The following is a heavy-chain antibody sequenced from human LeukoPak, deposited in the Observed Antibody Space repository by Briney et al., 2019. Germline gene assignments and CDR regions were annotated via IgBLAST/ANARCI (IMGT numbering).Heavy chain of an antibody. CDR2: IKQDGSEK. D-gene: IGHD6-19*01. J-gene: IGHJ4*02. CDR3: ARESSGWATLTYYFDY. CDR1: GFTFSSYW. Sequence: GGSLRLSCAASGFTFSSYWMSWVRQAPGKGLEWVANIKQDGSEKYYVDSVKGRFTISRDNAKNSLYLQMNSLRAEDTAVYYCARESSGWATLTYYFDYWGQGTRVTVSS. V-gene: IGHV3-7*01.